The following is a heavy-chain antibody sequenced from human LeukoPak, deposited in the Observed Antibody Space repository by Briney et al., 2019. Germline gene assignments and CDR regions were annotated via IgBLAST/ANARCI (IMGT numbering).Heavy chain of an antibody. Sequence: PGGSLRLSCAASGFTFSSYAMSWGRQGPGKGLEWGSAISVSGGSTYYAEPVKGRFTFYRDNSKNTLYLQMNDLRVEDTALYFCAKGTTTWITTEAYWGQGTLVTVSS. V-gene: IGHV3-23*01. CDR1: GFTFSSYA. J-gene: IGHJ4*02. CDR3: AKGTTTWITTEAY. CDR2: ISVSGGST. D-gene: IGHD1-1*01.